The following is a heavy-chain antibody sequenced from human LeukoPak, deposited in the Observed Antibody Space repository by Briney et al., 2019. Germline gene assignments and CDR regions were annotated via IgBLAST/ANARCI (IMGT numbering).Heavy chain of an antibody. CDR3: ARDFMGESGYAGY. Sequence: GGSLRLSCAASGFTLSSYTMNWVRQAPGKGLEWISSISPTGNSVYYSDSLKGRSTISRDAATNSLYLQMSSLRADDTAMYYCARDFMGESGYAGYWGQGTLVTVSS. CDR1: GFTLSSYT. J-gene: IGHJ4*02. CDR2: ISPTGNSV. V-gene: IGHV3-21*01. D-gene: IGHD5-12*01.